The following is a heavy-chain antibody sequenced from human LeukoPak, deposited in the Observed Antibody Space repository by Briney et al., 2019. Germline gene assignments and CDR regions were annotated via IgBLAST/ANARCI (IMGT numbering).Heavy chain of an antibody. J-gene: IGHJ4*02. D-gene: IGHD4-17*01. CDR3: ARAGGSTVSHSDY. Sequence: ETLSLTCSVSGDSVSSAGYHWSWIRQAPGKGLEWVSSISSSTSYIYYADSVKGRFTISKDNAKNSLYLQMNSLRAEDTAVYYCARAGGSTVSHSDYWGQGTLVTVSS. CDR2: ISSSTSYI. V-gene: IGHV3-21*01. CDR1: GDSVSSAGYH.